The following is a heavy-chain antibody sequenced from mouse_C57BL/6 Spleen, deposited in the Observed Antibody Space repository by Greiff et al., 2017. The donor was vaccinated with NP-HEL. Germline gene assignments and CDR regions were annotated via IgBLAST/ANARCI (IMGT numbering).Heavy chain of an antibody. D-gene: IGHD2-3*01. CDR2: ISYDGSN. Sequence: EVKLQESGPGLVKPSQSLSLTCSVTGYSITSGYYWNWIRQFPGNKLEWIGYISYDGSNNYNPSLKNRISITRDTSKNQFFLKLNSVTTEDTATYYCAKTDGFYWFAYWGQGTLVTVSA. J-gene: IGHJ3*01. CDR3: AKTDGFYWFAY. CDR1: GYSITSGYY. V-gene: IGHV3-6*01.